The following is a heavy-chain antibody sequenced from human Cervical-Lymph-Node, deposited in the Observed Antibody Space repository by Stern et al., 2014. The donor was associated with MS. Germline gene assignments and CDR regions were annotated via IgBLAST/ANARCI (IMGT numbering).Heavy chain of an antibody. J-gene: IGHJ4*02. CDR1: GYTFPSYY. CDR2: INPSGGST. CDR3: ARDQYCSGGSCSLDY. Sequence: MQLVESGAEVKKPGASVKVSCKASGYTFPSYYMHWVRQAPGQGLEWMGIINPSGGSTSYAQKFQGRVTMTRDTSTSTVYMELSSLRSEDTAVYYCARDQYCSGGSCSLDYWGQGTLVTVSS. D-gene: IGHD2-15*01. V-gene: IGHV1-46*01.